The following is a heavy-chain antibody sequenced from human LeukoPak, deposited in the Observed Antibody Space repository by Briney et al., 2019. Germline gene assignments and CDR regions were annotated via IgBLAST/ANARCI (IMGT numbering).Heavy chain of an antibody. CDR2: ISGSGGST. D-gene: IGHD3-10*01. Sequence: GGSLRLSCAASGFTFSIYAMSWVRQAPGKGLERVSAISGSGGSTYYADSVKGRFTISRDNSKNTLYLQMNSLRAEDTAVYYCAKLSSYYYGSGSYPIDYWGQGTLVTVSS. CDR1: GFTFSIYA. V-gene: IGHV3-23*01. CDR3: AKLSSYYYGSGSYPIDY. J-gene: IGHJ4*02.